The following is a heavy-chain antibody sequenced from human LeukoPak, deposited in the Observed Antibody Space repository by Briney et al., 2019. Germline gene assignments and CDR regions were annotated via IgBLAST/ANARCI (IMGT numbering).Heavy chain of an antibody. CDR1: GFSLSTSGVG. Sequence: SGPTLVKPTQTLTLTCTFSGFSLSTSGVGVGWIRQPPGKALEWLALIYWDDDKRCSPSLKSRLTITKDTSKNQVVLTMTNMDPVDTATYYCAHARSSTSYLGHFQHWGQGTLVTVSS. CDR2: IYWDDDK. CDR3: AHARSSTSYLGHFQH. V-gene: IGHV2-5*02. D-gene: IGHD2-2*01. J-gene: IGHJ1*01.